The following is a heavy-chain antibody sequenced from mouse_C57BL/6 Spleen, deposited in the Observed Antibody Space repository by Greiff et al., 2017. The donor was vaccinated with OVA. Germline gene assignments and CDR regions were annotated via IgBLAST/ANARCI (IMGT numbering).Heavy chain of an antibody. CDR1: GFTFSSYG. CDR3: ARPIYYDYDVGY. J-gene: IGHJ2*01. Sequence: EVMLVESGGDLVKPGGSLKLSCAASGFTFSSYGMSWVRQTPDKRLEWVATISSGGSYTYYPDSVKGRFTISRDNAKNTLYLQMSSLKSEDTAMYYCARPIYYDYDVGYWGQGTTLTVSS. V-gene: IGHV5-6*01. D-gene: IGHD2-4*01. CDR2: ISSGGSYT.